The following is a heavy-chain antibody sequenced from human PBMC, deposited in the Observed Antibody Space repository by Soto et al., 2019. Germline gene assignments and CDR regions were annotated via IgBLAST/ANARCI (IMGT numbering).Heavy chain of an antibody. CDR2: VSAGGDMT. Sequence: DVQLLESGGHLVQPGGSLRLSCAASGFTFSSYAMSWVRQAPGKGLEWVSSVSAGGDMTYYSDSVKGRFTIPRDKSNNALFLQMNSLRIEDTALYYCARGDRGGSGSPASYYYSGLDVWGQGTTVTVS. J-gene: IGHJ6*02. CDR1: GFTFSSYA. D-gene: IGHD3-10*01. V-gene: IGHV3-23*01. CDR3: ARGDRGGSGSPASYYYSGLDV.